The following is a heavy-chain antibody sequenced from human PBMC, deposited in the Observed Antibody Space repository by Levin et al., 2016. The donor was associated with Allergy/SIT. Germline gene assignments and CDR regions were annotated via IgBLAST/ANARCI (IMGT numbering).Heavy chain of an antibody. CDR2: IIPIFGIA. Sequence: WVRQAPGQGLEWMGGIIPIFGIANYAQKFQGRVTITADKSTSTAYMELSSLRSDDTAVYYCARAYDILTGDTINNWFDPWGQGTLVTVSS. D-gene: IGHD3-9*01. CDR3: ARAYDILTGDTINNWFDP. J-gene: IGHJ5*02. V-gene: IGHV1-69*17.